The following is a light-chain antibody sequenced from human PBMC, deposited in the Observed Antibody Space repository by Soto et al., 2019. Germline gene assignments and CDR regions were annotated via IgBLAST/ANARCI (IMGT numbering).Light chain of an antibody. CDR2: DAS. CDR1: QGIRTF. V-gene: IGKV1-9*01. J-gene: IGKJ4*01. Sequence: DIQLTQSPSFLSASVGDRVTITCRDSQGIRTFLAWYQQHPGTAPKRLIYDASHLQSGVRSRFRGSGSGTEFTLTISSLQTEDFATYYCQQVNNYPLTFGGGTKVDIK. CDR3: QQVNNYPLT.